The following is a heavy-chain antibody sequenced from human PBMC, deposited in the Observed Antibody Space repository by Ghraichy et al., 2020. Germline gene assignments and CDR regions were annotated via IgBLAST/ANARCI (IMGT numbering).Heavy chain of an antibody. J-gene: IGHJ6*02. CDR1: GLSLGTTAVG. D-gene: IGHD3-10*01. CDR3: VHPFGATDHYGLDV. Sequence: SGPTLVKPTQTLTLTCSFSGLSLGTTAVGVGWVRQPPGKAPEWLALIYWNDDAHYRPSLRNRLNITKDTSNNQVVLVMTNMDPTDTATYFCVHPFGATDHYGLDVWGQGTTVTV. V-gene: IGHV2-5*01. CDR2: IYWNDDA.